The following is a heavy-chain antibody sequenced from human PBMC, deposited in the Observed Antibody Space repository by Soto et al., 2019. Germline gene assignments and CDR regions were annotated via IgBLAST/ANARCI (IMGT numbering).Heavy chain of an antibody. J-gene: IGHJ4*02. CDR3: AKGSSTTNFSYFDY. Sequence: EVQLVESGGGLVQPGRSLRLSCGASGFTCDDYAMHWVRQAPGKGLELVSSISWTSGNIGYADSVKGRFIISRDNAKNSLYLQMNSLRPEDTALYYCAKGSSTTNFSYFDYWGQGTLVTVSS. CDR2: ISWTSGNI. V-gene: IGHV3-9*01. D-gene: IGHD2-2*01. CDR1: GFTCDDYA.